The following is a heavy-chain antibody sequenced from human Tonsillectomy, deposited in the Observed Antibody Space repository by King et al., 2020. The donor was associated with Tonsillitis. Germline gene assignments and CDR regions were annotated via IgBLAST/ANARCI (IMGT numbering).Heavy chain of an antibody. CDR1: GFTFSSYA. CDR2: ISYDGRNK. V-gene: IGHV3-30*04. J-gene: IGHJ5*02. Sequence: QLVQSGGGVVQPGRSLRLSCAASGFTFSSYAMHWVRQAPGKGLEWVALISYDGRNKYYADFVKGRFTISRDNFKNTLYLQMNRLRPEDTAVYYCARGRGAAAGGFDPWGQGTLVTVAS. CDR3: ARGRGAAAGGFDP. D-gene: IGHD6-13*01.